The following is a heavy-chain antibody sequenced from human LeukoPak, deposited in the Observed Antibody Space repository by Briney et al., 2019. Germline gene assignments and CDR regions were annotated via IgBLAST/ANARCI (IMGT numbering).Heavy chain of an antibody. CDR1: GFTVSTNS. CDR3: AKQQDIVVVVAVAFDI. V-gene: IGHV3-53*01. D-gene: IGHD2-15*01. CDR2: IYSDNT. J-gene: IGHJ3*02. Sequence: GGSLRLSCTVSGFTVSTNSMSWVRQAPGKGLEWVSFIYSDNTHYSDSVKGRFTISRDNSKNTLYLQMNSLRAEDTAVYYCAKQQDIVVVVAVAFDIWGQGTMVTVSS.